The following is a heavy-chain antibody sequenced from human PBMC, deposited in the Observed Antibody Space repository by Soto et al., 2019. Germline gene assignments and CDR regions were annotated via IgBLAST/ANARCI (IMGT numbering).Heavy chain of an antibody. CDR3: ARGAFRAYYFDY. D-gene: IGHD3-10*01. CDR1: GFSFSNYW. V-gene: IGHV3-74*01. J-gene: IGHJ4*02. CDR2: VDSDGTTT. Sequence: GGSLRLSCAASGFSFSNYWIHWVRQDPGKGLVWVSRVDSDGTTTNYADSVKGRFTISRDNARNTVYLQMNSLRAEDTAIYYCARGAFRAYYFDYWGLGTLVTVSS.